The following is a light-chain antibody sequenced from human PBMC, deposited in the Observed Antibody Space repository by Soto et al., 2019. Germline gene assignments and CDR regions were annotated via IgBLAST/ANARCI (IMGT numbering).Light chain of an antibody. CDR3: QQDGSSALYT. CDR1: QSVSSSY. V-gene: IGKV3-20*01. CDR2: GAS. Sequence: EIVLTQSPGTLSLSPGERVTLSCRASQSVSSSYLAWYQQKPGQSPRLLIYGASSRATGIPDRFSGSGSGTDFSLTMSRLETDDFAFYYGQQDGSSALYTFGPGTNLEIK. J-gene: IGKJ2*01.